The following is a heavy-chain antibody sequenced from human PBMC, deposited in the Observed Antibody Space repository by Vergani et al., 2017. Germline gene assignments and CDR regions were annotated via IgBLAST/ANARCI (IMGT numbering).Heavy chain of an antibody. J-gene: IGHJ3*02. CDR3: ARDLSVVIPSGGLGPDAFDI. D-gene: IGHD3-22*01. CDR2: ISSSSSTI. V-gene: IGHV3-48*01. CDR1: GFTFSSYS. Sequence: EVQLVESGGGLVQPGGSLRLSCAASGFTFSSYSMNWVRQAPGKGLEWVSYISSSSSTIYYADSVKGRFTISRDNAKNSLYLQMNSLRAEDTAVYYCARDLSVVIPSGGLGPDAFDIWGQGTMVTVSS.